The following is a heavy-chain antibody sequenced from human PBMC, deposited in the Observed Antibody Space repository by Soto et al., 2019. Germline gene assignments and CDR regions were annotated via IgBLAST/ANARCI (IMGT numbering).Heavy chain of an antibody. J-gene: IGHJ5*02. V-gene: IGHV3-23*01. D-gene: IGHD2-15*01. CDR3: TKVGPSSYCSGGSCYRWFDP. CDR1: GFTFSNYA. CDR2: ISSSGGST. Sequence: GGSLRLSCAASGFTFSNYALSWVRQAPGKGLEWVSLISSSGGSTYYADSVKGRFTISRDNSKNTLYLQMNSLRAEDTAVYYCTKVGPSSYCSGGSCYRWFDPWGQGTLVTVSS.